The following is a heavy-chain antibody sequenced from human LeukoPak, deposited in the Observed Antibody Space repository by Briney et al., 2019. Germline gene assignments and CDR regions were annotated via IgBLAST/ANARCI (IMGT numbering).Heavy chain of an antibody. CDR2: IYTSGST. Sequence: NPSETLSLTCTVSGGSISSYYWSWIRQPAGKGLEWIGRIYTSGSTNYNPSLKSRVTMSVDTSKNQFSLKLSSVTAADTAVYYCAREAASELRFLEWLTYEYYYYGMDVWGQGTTVTVSS. J-gene: IGHJ6*02. CDR1: GGSISSYY. D-gene: IGHD3-3*01. V-gene: IGHV4-4*07. CDR3: AREAASELRFLEWLTYEYYYYGMDV.